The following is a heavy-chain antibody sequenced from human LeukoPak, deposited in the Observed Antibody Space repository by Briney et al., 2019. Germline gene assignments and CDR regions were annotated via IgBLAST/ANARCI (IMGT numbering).Heavy chain of an antibody. Sequence: PGGSLRLSCAASGFTFDDYGMSWVRQAPGKGLEWVSGINWNGGSTGYADSVKGRFTISRDNAKNSLYLQMNSLRAEDTALYHCARDLSWTDSSQPMDVWGKGTTVTVSS. CDR1: GFTFDDYG. D-gene: IGHD6-13*01. J-gene: IGHJ6*03. CDR2: INWNGGST. CDR3: ARDLSWTDSSQPMDV. V-gene: IGHV3-20*01.